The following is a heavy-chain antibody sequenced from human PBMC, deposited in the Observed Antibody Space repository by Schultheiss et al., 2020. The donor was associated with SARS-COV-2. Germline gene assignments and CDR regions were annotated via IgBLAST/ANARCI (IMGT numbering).Heavy chain of an antibody. D-gene: IGHD3-22*01. CDR1: GGTFSSYA. CDR2: IIPIFGTA. CDR3: ARNGDRFNYYDSRGWFDP. J-gene: IGHJ5*02. V-gene: IGHV1-69*13. Sequence: SVKVSCKASGGTFSSYAISWVRQAPGQGLEWMGGIIPIFGTANYAQKFQGRVTITADESTSTAYMELSSLRSEDTAVYYCARNGDRFNYYDSRGWFDPWGQGTLVTVSS.